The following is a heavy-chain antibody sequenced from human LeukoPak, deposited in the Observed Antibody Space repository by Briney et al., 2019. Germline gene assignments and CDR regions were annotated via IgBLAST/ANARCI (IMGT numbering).Heavy chain of an antibody. Sequence: ASVKVSCKASGYTFTSYDINWVRQATGQGLEWMGWMNPNSGNTGYAQKFQGRVTITRNTSISTAYMELSSLRSEDTAVYYCARDADPYYYYDSSGYYPNWFDPWGQGTLVTVSS. CDR1: GYTFTSYD. J-gene: IGHJ5*02. V-gene: IGHV1-8*03. D-gene: IGHD3-22*01. CDR3: ARDADPYYYYDSSGYYPNWFDP. CDR2: MNPNSGNT.